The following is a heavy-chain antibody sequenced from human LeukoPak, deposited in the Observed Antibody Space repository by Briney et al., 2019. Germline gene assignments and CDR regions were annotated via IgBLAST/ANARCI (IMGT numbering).Heavy chain of an antibody. V-gene: IGHV3-11*01. D-gene: IGHD6-13*01. CDR3: ARDLDVATAEDYKYGMDV. Sequence: GGSLRLSCAASGFTFSDYYMTWIRQAPGKGLEWVSYISYSGRTISYADSVKGRFTISRDNSKNSLYLQMNSLRADDTAVYYCARDLDVATAEDYKYGMDVWGQGTTVTVSS. CDR2: ISYSGRTI. CDR1: GFTFSDYY. J-gene: IGHJ6*02.